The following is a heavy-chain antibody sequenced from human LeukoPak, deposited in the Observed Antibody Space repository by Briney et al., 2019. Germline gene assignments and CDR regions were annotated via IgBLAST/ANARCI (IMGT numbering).Heavy chain of an antibody. CDR2: ISSDGREE. CDR1: GFTLNKYA. J-gene: IGHJ4*02. CDR3: AKRMITFGGVISNPIFDY. V-gene: IGHV3-30*18. D-gene: IGHD3-16*02. Sequence: GGSLRLSCAASGFTLNKYAMHWVRQAPGQGLESVAVISSDGREEFYPDSVKGRFTISRDNSKNTLYLQMNSLRAEDTAVYYCAKRMITFGGVISNPIFDYWGQGTLVTVSS.